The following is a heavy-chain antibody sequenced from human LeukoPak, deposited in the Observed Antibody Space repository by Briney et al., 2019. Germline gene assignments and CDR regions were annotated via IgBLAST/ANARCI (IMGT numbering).Heavy chain of an antibody. CDR3: TRGLMSLEAFDI. V-gene: IGHV3-49*04. CDR2: IRSKAYGGTT. CDR1: GFTFGDYA. Sequence: GGSLRLPCTASGFTFGDYAMSWVRQAPGKGLEWVGFIRSKAYGGTTEYAASVKGRFTISRDDSKSIAYLQMNSLKTEDTAVYYCTRGLMSLEAFDIWGQGTMVTVSS. J-gene: IGHJ3*02. D-gene: IGHD5/OR15-5a*01.